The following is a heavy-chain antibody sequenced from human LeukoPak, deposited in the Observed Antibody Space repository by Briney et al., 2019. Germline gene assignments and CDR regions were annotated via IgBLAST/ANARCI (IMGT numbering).Heavy chain of an antibody. CDR3: AKLADFWSGYYSSFCYYYMDV. CDR2: IGGSGSSA. CDR1: VFTFRSYA. V-gene: IGHV3-23*01. J-gene: IGHJ6*03. Sequence: GGSLRLSCVGTVFTFRSYAMTWIRQAPGKGLEWVADIGGSGSSAFYADSVKGRFTISRDNAKSTLYVEMHSLRVEDTAVYFCAKLADFWSGYYSSFCYYYMDVWGKGTAVTVSS. D-gene: IGHD3-3*01.